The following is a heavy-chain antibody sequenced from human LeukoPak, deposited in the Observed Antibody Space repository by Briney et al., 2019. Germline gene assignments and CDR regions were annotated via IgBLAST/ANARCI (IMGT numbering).Heavy chain of an antibody. V-gene: IGHV3-21*01. CDR3: ARVRGVGTYGDYPYYFDY. CDR1: GFTFSSYS. CDR2: ISSSSSYI. J-gene: IGHJ4*02. Sequence: GGPLRLSCAASGFTFSSYSMNWVRQAPGKGLEWVSSISSSSSYIYYADSVKGRFTISRDNAKNSLYLQMNSLRAEDTAVYYCARVRGVGTYGDYPYYFDYWGQGTLVTVSS. D-gene: IGHD4-17*01.